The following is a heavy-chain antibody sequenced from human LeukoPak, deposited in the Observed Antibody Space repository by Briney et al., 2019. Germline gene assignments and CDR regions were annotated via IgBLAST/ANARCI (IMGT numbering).Heavy chain of an antibody. D-gene: IGHD4-17*01. J-gene: IGHJ6*02. CDR3: ARDLTTVFNYYYYGMDV. V-gene: IGHV1-18*01. Sequence: ASVKVSCKASGYTFTSYGISWVRQAPGQGLEWMGWISAYNGNTNYAQKLQGRVTMTTDTSTSTAYMELRSLRSDDTAVYYCARDLTTVFNYYYYGMDVWGQGTTVTVSS. CDR1: GYTFTSYG. CDR2: ISAYNGNT.